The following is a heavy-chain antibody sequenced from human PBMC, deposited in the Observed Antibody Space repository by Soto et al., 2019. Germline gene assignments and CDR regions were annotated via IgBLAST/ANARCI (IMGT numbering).Heavy chain of an antibody. D-gene: IGHD2-2*02. V-gene: IGHV4-39*01. CDR2: IYYSGST. J-gene: IGHJ6*02. Sequence: PSETLSLTCTVSGGSISSSSYYWGWIRQPPGKGLEWIGSIYYSGSTYYNPSLKSRVTISVDTSKNQFSLKLSSVTAADTAVYYCARLAIPTLVGMXVWGQGTTVXVSS. CDR1: GGSISSSSYY. CDR3: ARLAIPTLVGMXV.